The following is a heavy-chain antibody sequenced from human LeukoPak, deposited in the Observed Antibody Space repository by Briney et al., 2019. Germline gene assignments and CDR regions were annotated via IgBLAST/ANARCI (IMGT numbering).Heavy chain of an antibody. J-gene: IGHJ2*01. Sequence: GESLKISCKGSGYSFTNYWIGWVRQMPGKGLEWMGIIYPGDSDTRYSPSFQGQVTISADKSISTAYLQWSSLKASDTAMYYCARLSNSIKPAYKIAAAVTWYFDLWGRGTLVTVSS. V-gene: IGHV5-51*01. CDR1: GYSFTNYW. D-gene: IGHD6-13*01. CDR2: IYPGDSDT. CDR3: ARLSNSIKPAYKIAAAVTWYFDL.